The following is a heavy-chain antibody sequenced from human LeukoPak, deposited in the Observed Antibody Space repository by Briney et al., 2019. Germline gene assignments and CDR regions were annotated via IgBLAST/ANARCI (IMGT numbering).Heavy chain of an antibody. CDR1: GGSISSYY. Sequence: SETLSLTCTVSGGSISSYYWSWIRQPPGKGLEWIGYIYYSGSTNYNPSPKGRVTISVDTSKNQFSLKLSSVTAADTAVYYCAGSTYYDFWSGYHLGNFDYWGQGTLVTVSS. J-gene: IGHJ4*02. V-gene: IGHV4-59*01. CDR2: IYYSGST. D-gene: IGHD3-3*01. CDR3: AGSTYYDFWSGYHLGNFDY.